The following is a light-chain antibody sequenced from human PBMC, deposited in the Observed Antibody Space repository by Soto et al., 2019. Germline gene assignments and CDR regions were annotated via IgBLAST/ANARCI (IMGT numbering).Light chain of an antibody. CDR3: QQYNNWPQT. Sequence: IVLTLCPGTLSLSPGERDTLYCRASQNIRSSLAWYQQRPGQAPRLLIYDASTRATGIPARFSGSGSGTEFTLPISSLQSEDFAVYYCQQYNNWPQTFGQGTEVDI. CDR2: DAS. V-gene: IGKV3-15*01. CDR1: QNIRSS. J-gene: IGKJ1*01.